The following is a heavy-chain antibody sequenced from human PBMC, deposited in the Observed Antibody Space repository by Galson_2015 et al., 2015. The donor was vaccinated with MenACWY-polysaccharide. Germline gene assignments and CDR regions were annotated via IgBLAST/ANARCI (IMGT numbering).Heavy chain of an antibody. J-gene: IGHJ6*02. D-gene: IGHD3-10*01. CDR1: GVTFSQNW. CDR3: VGPLGRGGTGAYGMDA. V-gene: IGHV3-74*01. CDR2: INRDASST. Sequence: SLRLCDAASGVTFSQNWRHWVHNAPGKGLVWVSRINRDASSTAYADSVKRRFTISRDNAKNTLYLPMNSLRVEDTAVYYCVGPLGRGGTGAYGMDAWGQGTTVTVSS.